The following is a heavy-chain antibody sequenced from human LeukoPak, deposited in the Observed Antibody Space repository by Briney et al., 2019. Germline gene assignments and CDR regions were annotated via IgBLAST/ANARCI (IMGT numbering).Heavy chain of an antibody. V-gene: IGHV5-51*01. D-gene: IGHD5-12*01. J-gene: IGHJ5*02. CDR3: ARRRVDRGYDP. CDR1: GYSFSTYW. Sequence: GESLKISCKGSGYSFSTYWIAWARQMPGKGLEWMGIIYPGDSDTRYRPSFQGQVTISADRSISAAYLQWGSLKASDTAIYYCARRRVDRGYDPWGQGTLVTVSS. CDR2: IYPGDSDT.